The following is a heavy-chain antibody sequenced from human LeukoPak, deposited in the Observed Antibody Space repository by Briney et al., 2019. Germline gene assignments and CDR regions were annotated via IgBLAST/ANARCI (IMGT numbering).Heavy chain of an antibody. Sequence: ASVKVSCKASGYTFTGYYMHWVRQARGQGLEWMGWINPNSGGTNYAQKFQGRVTMTRDTSISTAYMELSRLRSDDTAVYYCARAPPPGYSSSCYNYWGQGTLVTVSS. V-gene: IGHV1-2*02. J-gene: IGHJ4*02. CDR2: INPNSGGT. CDR3: ARAPPPGYSSSCYNY. D-gene: IGHD6-13*01. CDR1: GYTFTGYY.